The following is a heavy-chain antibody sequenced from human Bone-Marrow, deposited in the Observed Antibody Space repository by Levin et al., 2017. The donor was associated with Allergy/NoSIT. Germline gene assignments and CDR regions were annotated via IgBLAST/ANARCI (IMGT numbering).Heavy chain of an antibody. J-gene: IGHJ2*01. CDR1: GFSLSSQS. V-gene: IGHV3-21*01. Sequence: ETLSLTCAASGFSLSSQSVNWVRQAPGKGLEWVSSISSSDYFIYYADSVRGRFTISRDNARNSLYLQMNSLRVEDTGVYYCARDLPPYWYFDLWGRGTLVAVSS. CDR3: ARDLPPYWYFDL. CDR2: ISSSDYFI.